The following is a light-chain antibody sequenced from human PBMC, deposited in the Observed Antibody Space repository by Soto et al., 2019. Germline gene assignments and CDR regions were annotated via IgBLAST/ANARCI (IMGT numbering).Light chain of an antibody. V-gene: IGLV2-8*01. Sequence: QSALTQPPSASGSPGQSVTISCTGTSSDVGGYNYVSWYQQHPGKAPKLMIYEVSKRPSGVPDRCSGSKSGNTASLTVSGLKAEDEADYSSSSYAGGKNLVFGGGTQLTVL. CDR1: SSDVGGYNY. J-gene: IGLJ2*01. CDR3: SSYAGGKNLV. CDR2: EVS.